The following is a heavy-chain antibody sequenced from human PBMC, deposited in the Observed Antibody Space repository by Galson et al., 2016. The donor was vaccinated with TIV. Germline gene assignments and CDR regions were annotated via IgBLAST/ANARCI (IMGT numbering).Heavy chain of an antibody. CDR3: AKDRQWIPSSLDY. J-gene: IGHJ4*02. Sequence: GLEWVSSIGGTGGSTYYADSVKGRFTISRDSYKDTVYLQMNSLRAEDTAIYFCAKDRQWIPSSLDYWGQGILVTVSS. V-gene: IGHV3-23*01. CDR2: IGGTGGST. D-gene: IGHD5-18*01.